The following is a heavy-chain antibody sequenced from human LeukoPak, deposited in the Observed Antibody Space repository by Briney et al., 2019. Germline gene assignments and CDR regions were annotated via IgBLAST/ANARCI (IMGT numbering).Heavy chain of an antibody. D-gene: IGHD1-1*01. CDR1: GFTFSSYD. Sequence: QAGGSLRLSCAASGFTFSSYDMHWVRQATGKGLEWVSAIGTAGDTYYPGSVKGRFTISRENAKNTLYLHMSSLRVEDTAVYYCARDMNGLTWGQGTLVTVSS. CDR3: ARDMNGLT. V-gene: IGHV3-13*01. J-gene: IGHJ5*02. CDR2: IGTAGDT.